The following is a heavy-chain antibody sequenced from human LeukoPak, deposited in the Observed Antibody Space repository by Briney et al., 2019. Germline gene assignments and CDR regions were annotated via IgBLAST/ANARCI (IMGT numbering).Heavy chain of an antibody. Sequence: PSETLSLTCTVSGGSISSGSYYWSWIRQPAGKGLEWIGRIYTSGSTNYNPSLKSRVTISVDTSRNQFSLKLSSVTAADTAVYYCVRDFSGFCSGDSCRKYYFDYWGQGTLVTVSS. V-gene: IGHV4-61*02. CDR3: VRDFSGFCSGDSCRKYYFDY. CDR1: GGSISSGSYY. D-gene: IGHD2-15*01. J-gene: IGHJ4*02. CDR2: IYTSGST.